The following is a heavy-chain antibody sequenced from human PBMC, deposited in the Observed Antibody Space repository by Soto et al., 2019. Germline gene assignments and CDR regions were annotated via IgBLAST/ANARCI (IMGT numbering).Heavy chain of an antibody. CDR2: INPNSGAT. CDR1: GYTFTDYY. D-gene: IGHD2-2*02. V-gene: IGHV1-2*02. CDR3: AKDQGGYMVSGMDV. Sequence: QVQLVQSRAEVKKPGASVNVSCKASGYTFTDYYIYWLRQAPGHGPEWMGWINPNSGATNYAHNFQGRVTMTRDTSIRAAYMELSRLSSDDTAVYYCAKDQGGYMVSGMDVWGQGTTVTVSS. J-gene: IGHJ6*02.